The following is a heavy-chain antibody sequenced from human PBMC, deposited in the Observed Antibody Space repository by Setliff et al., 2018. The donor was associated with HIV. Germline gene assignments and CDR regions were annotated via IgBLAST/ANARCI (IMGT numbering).Heavy chain of an antibody. J-gene: IGHJ3*02. CDR2: FDPQYDKT. CDR3: ATRAYDSRGYLRSRVTGAAFDI. Sequence: ASVKVSCKVSGYTLTELSIHWVRQAPGKGLEWMGGFDPQYDKTFYAQKFQGRVTMSEDTSTDTAYMELSSLRSEDTAVYYCATRAYDSRGYLRSRVTGAAFDIWGQGTMVTVSS. CDR1: GYTLTELS. V-gene: IGHV1-24*01. D-gene: IGHD3-22*01.